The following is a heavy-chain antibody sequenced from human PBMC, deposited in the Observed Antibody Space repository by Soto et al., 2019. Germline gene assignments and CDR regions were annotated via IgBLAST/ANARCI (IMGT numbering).Heavy chain of an antibody. Sequence: SETLSLTCAVYGGFVSSGSYYWSWIRQPPGKGLEWIGEIYHTGSTNFNPSLKSRVTMSVDTSKNQFSLNLASLTAADTAIYYCARANWYSEYWGQGTLVTVSS. CDR1: GGFVSSGSYY. J-gene: IGHJ4*02. D-gene: IGHD1-1*01. CDR2: IYHTGST. CDR3: ARANWYSEY. V-gene: IGHV4-61*01.